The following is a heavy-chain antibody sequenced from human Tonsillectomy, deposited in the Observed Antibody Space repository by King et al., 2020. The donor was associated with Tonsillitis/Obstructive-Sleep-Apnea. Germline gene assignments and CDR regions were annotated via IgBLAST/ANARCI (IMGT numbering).Heavy chain of an antibody. Sequence: QLVQSGSELKKPGASVKVYCKASGYTFTSYAMNWVRQSPGQGLEWMGWINTNTGNPTYAQGFTGRFVFSLETSVSTAYLQICSLKAEDTAVYYCARERLAYCGGDWYWFDPWGQGTLVTVSS. CDR2: INTNTGNP. J-gene: IGHJ5*02. CDR1: GYTFTSYA. CDR3: ARERLAYCGGDWYWFDP. V-gene: IGHV7-4-1*01. D-gene: IGHD2-21*01.